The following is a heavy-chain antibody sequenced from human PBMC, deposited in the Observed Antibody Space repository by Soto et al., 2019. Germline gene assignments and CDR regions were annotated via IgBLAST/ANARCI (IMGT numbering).Heavy chain of an antibody. V-gene: IGHV3-48*01. CDR1: GFTFSSYS. CDR3: LVASAAY. D-gene: IGHD6-13*01. Sequence: PGGSLRLSCAASGFTFSSYSMNWVRQAPGKGLECVSCITSNGGTIYYADSVKGRFIISRDNSQNTVYLQMSSLTTADTAVYYCLVASAAYWGQGTQVTVSS. J-gene: IGHJ4*02. CDR2: ITSNGGTI.